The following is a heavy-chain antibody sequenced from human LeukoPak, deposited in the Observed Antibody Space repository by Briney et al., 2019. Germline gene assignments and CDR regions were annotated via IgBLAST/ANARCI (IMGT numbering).Heavy chain of an antibody. D-gene: IGHD3-3*01. J-gene: IGHJ4*02. CDR1: GFTFRSYS. Sequence: TGGSLRLSCAASGFTFRSYSMNWVRQAPGKGLEWVSYISGSSSTVYYADSVKGRFTISRDNARNSLYLQMNSLGDEDTAVFYCARDSSGLDLWGQGTLVTVSS. CDR3: ARDSSGLDL. V-gene: IGHV3-48*02. CDR2: ISGSSSTV.